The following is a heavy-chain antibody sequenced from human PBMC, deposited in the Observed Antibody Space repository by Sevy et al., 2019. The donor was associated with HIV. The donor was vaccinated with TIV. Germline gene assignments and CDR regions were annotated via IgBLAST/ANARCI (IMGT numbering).Heavy chain of an antibody. CDR2: ITWSRNVI. CDR3: VKGTMVAIMDLYDPLYV. CDR1: GFTFDDFA. V-gene: IGHV3-9*01. J-gene: IGHJ3*01. Sequence: GGSLRLSCAASGFTFDDFAMYWVRQAPGKGLEWVSGITWSRNVIDYADSVKGRFTISRDNAKNFLYLQMNSLRVEDTAIYYCVKGTMVAIMDLYDPLYVWGQGTLVTVSS. D-gene: IGHD3-10*01.